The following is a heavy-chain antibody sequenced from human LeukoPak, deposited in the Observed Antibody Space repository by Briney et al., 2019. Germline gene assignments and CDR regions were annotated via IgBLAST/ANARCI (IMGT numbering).Heavy chain of an antibody. J-gene: IGHJ4*02. D-gene: IGHD3-10*01. Sequence: PSETLSLICTVSGGSISSYYWSWIRQPPGKGLEWIGYIYYSGSTNYNPSLKSRVTISVDTSKNQFSLKLSSVTAADTAVYYCAREVRYYGSGSYYPLFDYWGQGTLVTVSS. CDR3: AREVRYYGSGSYYPLFDY. CDR2: IYYSGST. CDR1: GGSISSYY. V-gene: IGHV4-59*01.